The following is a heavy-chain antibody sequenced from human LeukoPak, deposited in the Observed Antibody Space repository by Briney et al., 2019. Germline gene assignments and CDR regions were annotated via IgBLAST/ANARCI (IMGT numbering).Heavy chain of an antibody. CDR3: ARDRWQQLDWFDP. J-gene: IGHJ5*02. CDR2: INPNTGDT. D-gene: IGHD6-13*01. Sequence: GAPVKVSCKASGYTFTGYYMHWVRQAPGQGLEWMGLINPNTGDTNYAQRFQGRVTMTRDTSISTVYMDLRSLRSDDTAVYYCARDRWQQLDWFDPWGQGTLVIVSS. V-gene: IGHV1-2*02. CDR1: GYTFTGYY.